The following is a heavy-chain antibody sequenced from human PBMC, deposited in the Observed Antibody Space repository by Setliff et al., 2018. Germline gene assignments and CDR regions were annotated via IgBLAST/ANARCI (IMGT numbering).Heavy chain of an antibody. V-gene: IGHV4-61*01. Sequence: PSETLSLTCTVSGGSISSGSYYWSWIRQPPGKGLEWIGYIYYSGSTNYNPSLKSRVTISVDTSKNQFSLKLSSVTAADTAVYYCAREHGYSYGQTYYYYGMDVWGQGTTVTVSS. J-gene: IGHJ6*02. D-gene: IGHD5-18*01. CDR3: AREHGYSYGQTYYYYGMDV. CDR2: IYYSGST. CDR1: GGSISSGSYY.